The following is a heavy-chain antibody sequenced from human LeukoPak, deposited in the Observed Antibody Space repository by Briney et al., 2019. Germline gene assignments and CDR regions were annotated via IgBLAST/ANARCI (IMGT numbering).Heavy chain of an antibody. Sequence: ASVKVSCKTSGYTFTGQYLHWVRQAPGQGLEWMGWISAYNGNTNYAQKLQGRVTMTTDTSTSTAYMELRSLRSDDTAVYYCARGVQWLVPYYFDYWGQGTLVTVSS. CDR3: ARGVQWLVPYYFDY. CDR1: GYTFTGQY. V-gene: IGHV1-18*01. D-gene: IGHD6-19*01. CDR2: ISAYNGNT. J-gene: IGHJ4*02.